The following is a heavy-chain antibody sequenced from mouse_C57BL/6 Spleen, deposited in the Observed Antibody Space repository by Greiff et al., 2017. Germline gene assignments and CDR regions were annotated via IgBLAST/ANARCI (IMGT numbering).Heavy chain of an antibody. D-gene: IGHD2-3*01. J-gene: IGHJ3*01. CDR2: IDPETGGT. CDR1: GYTFTDYE. Sequence: VHLVESGAELVRPGASVTLSCKASGYTFTDYEMHWVKQTPVHGLEWIGAIDPETGGTAYNQKFKGKAILTADKSSSTAYMELRSLTSEDSAVYYCTDDGYSRFAYWGQGTLVTVSA. V-gene: IGHV1-15*01. CDR3: TDDGYSRFAY.